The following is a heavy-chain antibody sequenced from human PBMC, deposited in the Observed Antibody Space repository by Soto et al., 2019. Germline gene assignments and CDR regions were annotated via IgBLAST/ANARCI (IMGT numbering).Heavy chain of an antibody. J-gene: IGHJ4*02. V-gene: IGHV3-7*01. CDR2: MDKDGSET. CDR3: VCGGNFFIY. CDR1: GFTFSTYW. Sequence: ESGGGLVQPGGSLRLSCAASGFTFSTYWMTWVRQPPGKGLEWVANMDKDGSETYYVDSVRGRFTVSRDNAKNSLYLQMNSLRVEDTAVYYCVCGGNFFIYWGQGTLVTVSP. D-gene: IGHD3-16*01.